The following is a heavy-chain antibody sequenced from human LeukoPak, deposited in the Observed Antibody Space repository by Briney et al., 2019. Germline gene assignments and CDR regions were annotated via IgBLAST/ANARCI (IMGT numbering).Heavy chain of an antibody. V-gene: IGHV1-69*13. D-gene: IGHD2-15*01. CDR1: GGTFSSYA. CDR3: ARGAGGYCSGGSCYGPFDY. J-gene: IGHJ4*02. CDR2: IIPIFGTA. Sequence: GASVKVSCKASGGTFSSYAINWVRQAPGQGLEWMGGIIPIFGTANYAQKFQGRVTITADESTSTAYMELSSLRSEDTAVYYCARGAGGYCSGGSCYGPFDYWGQGTLVTVSS.